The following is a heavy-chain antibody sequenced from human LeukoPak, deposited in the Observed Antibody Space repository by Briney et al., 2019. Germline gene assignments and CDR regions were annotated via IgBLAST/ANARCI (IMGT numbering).Heavy chain of an antibody. D-gene: IGHD5-12*01. V-gene: IGHV3-23*01. Sequence: PGGSLRLSCAASGFTFNSYAMSWVRQAPGKGLEWVSAITDSGDDTYHADSVKGRFTISRDNSKNTLYLQMNSLRAEDTAVYYCARADIEAGTYFDYWGQGTLVTVSS. CDR2: ITDSGDDT. CDR3: ARADIEAGTYFDY. CDR1: GFTFNSYA. J-gene: IGHJ4*02.